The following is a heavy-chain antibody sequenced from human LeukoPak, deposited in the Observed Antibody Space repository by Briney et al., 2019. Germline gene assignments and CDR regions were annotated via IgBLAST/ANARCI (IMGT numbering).Heavy chain of an antibody. D-gene: IGHD4-17*01. Sequence: PTGGSLRLSCAASGFTFSSYAMSWVRQAPGKGLEWVSGISASGGSTYYADSVKGRFTISRDNSKNTLYLQMNSLRAEDTAVYYCAKPLNPGRTPLTTYFDYWGQGTLVTVSS. CDR3: AKPLNPGRTPLTTYFDY. V-gene: IGHV3-23*01. CDR1: GFTFSSYA. J-gene: IGHJ4*02. CDR2: ISASGGST.